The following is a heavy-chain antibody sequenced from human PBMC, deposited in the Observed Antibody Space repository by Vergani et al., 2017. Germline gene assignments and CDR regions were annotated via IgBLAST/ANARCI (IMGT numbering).Heavy chain of an antibody. V-gene: IGHV1-46*03. D-gene: IGHD3-9*01. Sequence: QVQVVQSGAEVKKSGASVKVSCKTSGYTFSNYYMHWVRRAPGQGLEWMGIINPSGGHTNYAQKFHGRATMNRDTSTSTVYMERSSLSTEDTSIFYCAREDYGSGTGYRYWGQGTMVTVSA. CDR1: GYTFSNYY. CDR3: AREDYGSGTGYRY. CDR2: INPSGGHT. J-gene: IGHJ4*02.